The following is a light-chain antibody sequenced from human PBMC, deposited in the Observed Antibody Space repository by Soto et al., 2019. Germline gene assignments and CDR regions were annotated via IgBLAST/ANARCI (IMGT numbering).Light chain of an antibody. J-gene: IGKJ1*01. Sequence: DIVMTQSPDSLAVSLGERATINCKSSQSILSSSNNKNYLAWYQQKPGQPTKLLIYWASTRESGVPDRFSGSGSGTDFTLTISSPQAEDVAVYYCQQHYNTPTFGQGTKVEIK. CDR1: QSILSSSNNKNY. CDR2: WAS. CDR3: QQHYNTPT. V-gene: IGKV4-1*01.